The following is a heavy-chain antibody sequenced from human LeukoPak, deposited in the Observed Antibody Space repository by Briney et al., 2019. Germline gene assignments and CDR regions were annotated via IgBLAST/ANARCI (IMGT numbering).Heavy chain of an antibody. Sequence: ASVKVSCKASNYTFNSYGISWVRQAPGQGLEWMGWISAYNGYTNYAQKLQGRVTMTTDTSTSTAYMELRSLRSDDTAVYYCARDIAVAAIIPPYFDYWGQGTLVTVSS. CDR3: ARDIAVAAIIPPYFDY. D-gene: IGHD6-19*01. CDR2: ISAYNGYT. V-gene: IGHV1-18*01. CDR1: NYTFNSYG. J-gene: IGHJ4*02.